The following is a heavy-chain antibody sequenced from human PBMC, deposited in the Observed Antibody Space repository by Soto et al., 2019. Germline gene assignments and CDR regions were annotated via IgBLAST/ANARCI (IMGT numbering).Heavy chain of an antibody. D-gene: IGHD4-17*01. CDR2: IYWNDDK. J-gene: IGHJ5*02. CDR1: VFSLNSGGAG. V-gene: IGHV2-5*01. Sequence: QITLKESGPTLVKPTQTLTLTCTFSVFSLNSGGAGVGWIRQPPGKGLEWLALIYWNDDKLYSPSMRSRLTITKDTSNSPVVLLMTYLDPVDTATYYCAHRGYGDYPRDNWFDPWGQGALVTVSS. CDR3: AHRGYGDYPRDNWFDP.